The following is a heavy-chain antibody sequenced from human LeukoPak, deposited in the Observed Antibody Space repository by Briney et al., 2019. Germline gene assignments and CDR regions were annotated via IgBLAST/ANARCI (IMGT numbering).Heavy chain of an antibody. CDR1: GDTFTSYG. J-gene: IGHJ4*02. CDR3: ARAIAVAALLDY. V-gene: IGHV1-18*01. D-gene: IGHD6-19*01. Sequence: ASVKVSCKASGDTFTSYGISWVRQAPGQGLEWMGWISAYNGNTNYAQKPQGRVTMTTDTSTSKAYMELTSLRSDDTAVYYCARAIAVAALLDYWGQGTLVTVSS. CDR2: ISAYNGNT.